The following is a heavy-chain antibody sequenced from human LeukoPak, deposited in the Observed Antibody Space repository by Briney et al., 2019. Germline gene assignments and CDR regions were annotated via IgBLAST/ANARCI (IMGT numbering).Heavy chain of an antibody. J-gene: IGHJ3*02. Sequence: SETLSLTCAVYGGSFSGYYWSWIRQPPGKGLEWIGEINHSGSTNYNPSLKSRVTISVDTSKNQFSLKLSSVTAADTAVYYCARYSSGRRANDAFDIWGQGTMVTVSS. CDR1: GGSFSGYY. V-gene: IGHV4-34*01. CDR2: INHSGST. D-gene: IGHD6-19*01. CDR3: ARYSSGRRANDAFDI.